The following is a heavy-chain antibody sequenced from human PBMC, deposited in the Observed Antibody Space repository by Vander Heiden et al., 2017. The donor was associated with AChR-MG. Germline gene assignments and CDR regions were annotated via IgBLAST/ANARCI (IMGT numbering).Heavy chain of an antibody. V-gene: IGHV3-23*01. CDR3: AKSSGRQKFSDFDH. CDR1: GFPFSTYA. CDR2: ISSSGGGT. Sequence: EVQLLESGGALLQPGGSLRLSCVASGFPFSTYAMRWVRQAPGKGLEWVAAISSSGGGTDYADSVKGRFTISRDNSKDTLYLQLNSLRAEDTAIYYCAKSSGRQKFSDFDHWGQGTLVTVSS. J-gene: IGHJ4*02. D-gene: IGHD1-26*01.